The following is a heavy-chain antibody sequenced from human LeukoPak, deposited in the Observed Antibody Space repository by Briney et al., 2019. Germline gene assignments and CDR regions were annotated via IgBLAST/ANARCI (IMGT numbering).Heavy chain of an antibody. V-gene: IGHV3-48*03. J-gene: IGHJ3*02. D-gene: IGHD1-26*01. Sequence: GGSLRLSCAASGFTFSVYEMNWVRQSPGKGLEWISYISGRSDTIEYADSVKGRFTISRENAKNSLYLQMNSLRVEDTAVYYCARGAPGRVVPIEDAFHIWGQGTMVTVSS. CDR3: ARGAPGRVVPIEDAFHI. CDR1: GFTFSVYE. CDR2: ISGRSDTI.